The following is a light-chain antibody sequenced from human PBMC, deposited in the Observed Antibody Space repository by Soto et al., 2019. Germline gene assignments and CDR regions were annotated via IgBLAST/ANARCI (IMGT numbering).Light chain of an antibody. CDR2: DAS. J-gene: IGKJ1*01. V-gene: IGKV1-5*01. CDR1: QSISRR. CDR3: QQYNSYPWT. Sequence: DIQMIQSPSALSASVGDRVTITCRASQSISRRLAWYQQKPGKAPKLLIYDASSLESVVPAGFSGSGSGTQFTLTISSLQPDDFATYDCQQYNSYPWTFGQGTRVEIK.